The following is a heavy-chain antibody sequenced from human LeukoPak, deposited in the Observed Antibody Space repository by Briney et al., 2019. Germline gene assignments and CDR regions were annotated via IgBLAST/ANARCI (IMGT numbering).Heavy chain of an antibody. CDR2: ISSSSSTI. J-gene: IGHJ3*02. CDR1: GFTFSSYS. Sequence: GGSLRLSCAASGFTFSSYSMNWVRQAAGKGLEWVSYISSSSSTIYYADSVKGRFTISRDNAKNSLYLQMNSLRAEDTAVYYCARDREGDAFDIWGQGTMVTVSS. V-gene: IGHV3-48*04. CDR3: ARDREGDAFDI. D-gene: IGHD1-26*01.